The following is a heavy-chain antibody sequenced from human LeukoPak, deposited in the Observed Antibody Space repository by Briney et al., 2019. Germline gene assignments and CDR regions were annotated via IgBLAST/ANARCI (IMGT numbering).Heavy chain of an antibody. J-gene: IGHJ4*02. D-gene: IGHD5-12*01. CDR3: ARDYSGYDWIDC. CDR2: ISGSGSTI. CDR1: GFTFSSYE. Sequence: GGSLRLSCAASGFTFSSYEMNWVGQAPGKRVEWVSYISGSGSTIYYADSVKGRFTISRDNAKNSLYLQMNSLRAEDTAVYYCARDYSGYDWIDCWGQGTLVTVSS. V-gene: IGHV3-48*03.